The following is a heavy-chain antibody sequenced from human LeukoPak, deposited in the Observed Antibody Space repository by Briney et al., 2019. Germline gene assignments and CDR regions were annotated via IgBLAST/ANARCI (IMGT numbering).Heavy chain of an antibody. J-gene: IGHJ4*02. Sequence: PGRSLRLSCAASGFTFHNYGMHWVRQAPGKGPEWVAVISYDGNNKYYADSVKGRFTISRDNSKDTLYLQMNSLRAEDTAVYYCAKSLSLTVRGVPLADSWGQGTLVTVSS. V-gene: IGHV3-30*18. CDR2: ISYDGNNK. CDR1: GFTFHNYG. CDR3: AKSLSLTVRGVPLADS. D-gene: IGHD3-10*01.